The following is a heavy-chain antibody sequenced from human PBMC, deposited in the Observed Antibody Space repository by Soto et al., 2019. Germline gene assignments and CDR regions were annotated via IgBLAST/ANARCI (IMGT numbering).Heavy chain of an antibody. CDR2: ISWNSGSI. J-gene: IGHJ4*02. V-gene: IGHV3-9*01. CDR1: GFTFDDYA. CDR3: AKSDSGRPKGVDY. Sequence: EVQLVESGGGLVQPGRSLRLSCAASGFTFDDYAMHWVRQAPGKGLEWVSGISWNSGSIGYADSVKGRFTISRDNAKNSLYLQMNSLRAEDTALYYCAKSDSGRPKGVDYWGQGTLVTVSS. D-gene: IGHD1-26*01.